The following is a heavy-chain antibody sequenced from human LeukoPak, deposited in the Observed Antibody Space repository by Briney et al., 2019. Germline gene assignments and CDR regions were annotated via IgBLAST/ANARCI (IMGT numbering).Heavy chain of an antibody. CDR2: ISSSSSYI. Sequence: PGGSLRLSCAASGFTFSSYSMNWVRQAPGKGLEWVSSISSSSSYIYYADSVKGRVTISRDNAKNSLYLQMNSLRAEDTAVYYCARVTSKTTMVRGVFDYWGQGTLVTVSS. CDR1: GFTFSSYS. J-gene: IGHJ4*02. D-gene: IGHD3-10*01. V-gene: IGHV3-21*01. CDR3: ARVTSKTTMVRGVFDY.